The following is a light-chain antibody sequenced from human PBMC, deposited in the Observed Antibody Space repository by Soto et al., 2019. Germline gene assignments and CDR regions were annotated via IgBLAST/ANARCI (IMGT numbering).Light chain of an antibody. J-gene: IGKJ2*01. Sequence: DIQMTQSPSSLSASVGDRVTITCRASQTISTYLNWYQQNPGKAPKLLIYDASNLQNGVPSRFSRSGSETDFTLTIRSLQPEDFATYYCQKSSSIPYTFGQGTKLEIK. CDR1: QTISTY. CDR2: DAS. CDR3: QKSSSIPYT. V-gene: IGKV1-39*01.